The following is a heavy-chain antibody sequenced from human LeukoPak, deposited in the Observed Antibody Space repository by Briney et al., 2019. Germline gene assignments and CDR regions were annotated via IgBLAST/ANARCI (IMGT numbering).Heavy chain of an antibody. CDR1: GGTFSSYA. J-gene: IGHJ3*02. D-gene: IGHD5-12*01. CDR3: ASPRCRLPRPTPRSKDAFDI. Sequence: ASVKVSCKASGGTFSSYAISWVRQAPGQGLEWMGGIIPIFGTANYAQKFQGRVTITADESTSTAYMELSSLRSEDTAVYYCASPRCRLPRPTPRSKDAFDIWGQGTMSPSLQ. CDR2: IIPIFGTA. V-gene: IGHV1-69*13.